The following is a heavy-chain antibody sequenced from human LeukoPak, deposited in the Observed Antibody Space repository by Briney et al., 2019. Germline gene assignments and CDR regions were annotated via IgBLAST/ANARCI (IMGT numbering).Heavy chain of an antibody. Sequence: ASVKVSCKASGYTFTSYGINWLRQAPGQGLEWMGRSSLNNVNKNYIEKLQGRVTMTTDTSTSTAHMELRSLSPDDTAVYYCARDQSPLDGGYSEGEVFDCWGQGTLVTVSS. CDR3: ARDQSPLDGGYSEGEVFDC. J-gene: IGHJ4*02. CDR2: SSLNNVNK. D-gene: IGHD5-12*01. V-gene: IGHV1-18*01. CDR1: GYTFTSYG.